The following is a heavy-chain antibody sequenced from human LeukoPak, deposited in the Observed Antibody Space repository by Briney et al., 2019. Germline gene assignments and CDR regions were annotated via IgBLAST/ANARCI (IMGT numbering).Heavy chain of an antibody. CDR3: ARGGHDYVDY. Sequence: SETLSLTCTVSGGSISSYYWSWIRQPPGKGLEWIGYIYYSGSTNYNPSLKSRVTISVDTSKNQFSLRLSSVTAADTAVYYCARGGHDYVDYWGQGTLVTVSS. D-gene: IGHD3-16*01. CDR1: GGSISSYY. V-gene: IGHV4-59*08. J-gene: IGHJ4*02. CDR2: IYYSGST.